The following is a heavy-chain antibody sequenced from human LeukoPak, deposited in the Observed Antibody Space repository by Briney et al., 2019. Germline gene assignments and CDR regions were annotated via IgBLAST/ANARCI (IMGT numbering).Heavy chain of an antibody. J-gene: IGHJ3*02. V-gene: IGHV4-59*01. CDR3: ARDRVLLGDAFDI. CDR1: GASISSYY. D-gene: IGHD7-27*01. CDR2: IYYSGST. Sequence: PSETLSLTCTVSGASISSYYWSWIRQPPGKGLQWIGYIYYSGSTNYNPSLKSRVTISVDTSKNQFSLKLSSVTAADTAVYYCARDRVLLGDAFDIWGQGTMVTVSS.